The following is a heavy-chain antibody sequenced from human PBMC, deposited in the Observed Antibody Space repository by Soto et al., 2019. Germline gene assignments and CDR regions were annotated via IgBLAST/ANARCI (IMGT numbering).Heavy chain of an antibody. CDR1: GFTFSNAW. J-gene: IGHJ3*02. D-gene: IGHD2-21*02. CDR2: IKSKTDGETT. Sequence: GGSLRLSCAASGFTFSNAWMSWVRQAPGKGLEWVGRIKSKTDGETTDYAAPEKGRFTISRDDSKNTLYLQMNSLKTEDTAGYYCTTGSTVVTPGALDIWGQGTMVTVSS. CDR3: TTGSTVVTPGALDI. V-gene: IGHV3-15*01.